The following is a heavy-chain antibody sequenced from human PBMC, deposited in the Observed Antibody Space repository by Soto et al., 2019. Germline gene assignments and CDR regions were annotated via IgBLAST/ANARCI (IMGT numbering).Heavy chain of an antibody. Sequence: SVKVSCKASGYPFTSYHSDWVRQAPGQGLEWLGILNPSGGSTTLSQKLKGRVSMTRDTSTSTVYMELNSLRSDDTAVYYCARHKLPLVSYYYGLDVWGQGTTVTVSS. J-gene: IGHJ6*02. CDR1: GYPFTSYH. V-gene: IGHV1-46*01. CDR3: ARHKLPLVSYYYGLDV. D-gene: IGHD3-16*01. CDR2: LNPSGGST.